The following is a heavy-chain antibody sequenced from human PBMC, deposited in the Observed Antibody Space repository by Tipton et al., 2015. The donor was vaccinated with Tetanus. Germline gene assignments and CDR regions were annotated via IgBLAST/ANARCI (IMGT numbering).Heavy chain of an antibody. Sequence: QLVQSGAEMKKPGASVKVSCKASGYTFTGYYIYWVRQAPGQGLEWMGWIDPNSGATVYAQKFQGRVTMTRDTSISTAYMELRSLRPDDTAAYYCARDRGDYIYYGMDVWGPGTTVTVS. CDR1: GYTFTGYY. CDR3: ARDRGDYIYYGMDV. D-gene: IGHD3-22*01. J-gene: IGHJ6*02. CDR2: IDPNSGAT. V-gene: IGHV1-2*02.